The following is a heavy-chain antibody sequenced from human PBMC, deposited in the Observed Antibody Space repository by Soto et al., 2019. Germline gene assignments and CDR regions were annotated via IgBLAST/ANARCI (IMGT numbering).Heavy chain of an antibody. Sequence: GGSLRLCCAASGFTFSSYWMSWVRQAPGKGLEWVANIKQDGSEKYYVDSVKGRFTISRDNAKNSLYLQMNSLRAEDTAVYYCARLRGYSYGYYYYYGMDVWGQGTTVTVSS. D-gene: IGHD5-18*01. CDR1: GFTFSSYW. V-gene: IGHV3-7*01. J-gene: IGHJ6*02. CDR3: ARLRGYSYGYYYYYGMDV. CDR2: IKQDGSEK.